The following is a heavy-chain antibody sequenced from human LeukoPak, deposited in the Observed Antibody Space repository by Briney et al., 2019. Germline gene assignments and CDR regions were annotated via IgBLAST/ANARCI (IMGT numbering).Heavy chain of an antibody. CDR3: ARRPLVGATIGGAFDI. V-gene: IGHV5-51*01. Sequence: SGESLKISCKGSGYSFTSYWIGWVRQMPGKGLEWMGIIYPGDSDTRYSPSFQGQVTISADKSISTAYLQWSSLKASDTAMYYCARRPLVGATIGGAFDIWGQGTMVTVSS. CDR1: GYSFTSYW. J-gene: IGHJ3*02. CDR2: IYPGDSDT. D-gene: IGHD1-26*01.